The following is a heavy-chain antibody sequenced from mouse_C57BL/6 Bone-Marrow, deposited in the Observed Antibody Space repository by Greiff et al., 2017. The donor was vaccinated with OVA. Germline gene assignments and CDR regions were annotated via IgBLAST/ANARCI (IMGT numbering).Heavy chain of an antibody. CDR3: ARTYGSPYWYFDV. CDR1: GFTFSDYG. D-gene: IGHD1-1*01. J-gene: IGHJ1*03. CDR2: ISSGSSTI. Sequence: EVQRVESGGGLVKPGGSLKLSCAASGFTFSDYGMHWVRQAPEKGLEWVAYISSGSSTIYYADTVKGRFTISRDNAKNTLFLQMTSLRSEDTAMYYCARTYGSPYWYFDVWGTRTTVTVSS. V-gene: IGHV5-17*01.